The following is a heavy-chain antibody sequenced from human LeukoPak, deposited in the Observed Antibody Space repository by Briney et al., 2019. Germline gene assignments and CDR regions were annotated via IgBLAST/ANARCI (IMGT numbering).Heavy chain of an antibody. J-gene: IGHJ4*02. Sequence: GGSLRLSCAASGFTVSSNYMSWVRQAPGKGLEWVSVIYSGGTTNYADSVKGRFTISRDNSKNTLFLQMNSLRAEDAAVYYCARGGYSSSWYHFDYWGQGTLVTVSS. CDR1: GFTVSSNY. CDR2: IYSGGTT. V-gene: IGHV3-53*01. CDR3: ARGGYSSSWYHFDY. D-gene: IGHD6-13*01.